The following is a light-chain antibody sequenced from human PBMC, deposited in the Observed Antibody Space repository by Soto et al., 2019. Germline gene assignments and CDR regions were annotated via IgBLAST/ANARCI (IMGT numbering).Light chain of an antibody. CDR2: DVS. Sequence: QSALTQPASVSGSPGQSITISCTGTSSDVGNYNYVSWYQHHPGKAPKVIIYDVSKRPSGVSNRFSGSKSGNTASLTISGLQAEDEADYYCSSYATSSTYVFGPGTKSPS. CDR1: SSDVGNYNY. V-gene: IGLV2-14*03. J-gene: IGLJ1*01. CDR3: SSYATSSTYV.